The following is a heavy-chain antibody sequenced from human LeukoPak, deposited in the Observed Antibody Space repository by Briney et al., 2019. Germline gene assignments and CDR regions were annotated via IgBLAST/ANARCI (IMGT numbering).Heavy chain of an antibody. CDR2: ITPIIDTT. Sequence: SVTVSCTASGGTLNTHIFTWVRQAPGQGLEWMGRITPIIDTTKYAQKFQGRMTITADKSTSTIYMELSSLRSDDTAVYYCARVNLRGSQYNWFDPRGQGTLVTVSS. V-gene: IGHV1-69*08. CDR1: GGTLNTHI. D-gene: IGHD1-26*01. J-gene: IGHJ5*02. CDR3: ARVNLRGSQYNWFDP.